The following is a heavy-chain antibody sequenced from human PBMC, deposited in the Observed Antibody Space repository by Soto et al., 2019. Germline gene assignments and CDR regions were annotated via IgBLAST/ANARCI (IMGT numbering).Heavy chain of an antibody. CDR2: IYYSGST. Sequence: SETLSLTCTVSGGSISSSSYYWGWIRQPPGKGLEWIGSIYYSGSTYYNPSLKSRVTISVDTSKNQFSLKLSPVTAADTAVYYCARPKLSIAVAGIDYWGQGTLVTVSS. V-gene: IGHV4-39*01. J-gene: IGHJ4*02. D-gene: IGHD6-19*01. CDR1: GGSISSSSYY. CDR3: ARPKLSIAVAGIDY.